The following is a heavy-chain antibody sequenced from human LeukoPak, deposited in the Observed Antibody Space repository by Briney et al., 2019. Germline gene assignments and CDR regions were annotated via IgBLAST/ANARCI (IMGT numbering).Heavy chain of an antibody. Sequence: PWETLSLTCAVYGGSFSGYYWSWIRQPPGKGLEWIGEINHSGSTNYNPSLKSRVNISVDTSKNQFSLKVNSVTAADTAVYYCARGAPYSGSGSYYNYWGQGTLVTVSS. CDR3: ARGAPYSGSGSYYNY. CDR2: INHSGST. CDR1: GGSFSGYY. D-gene: IGHD3-10*01. V-gene: IGHV4-34*01. J-gene: IGHJ4*02.